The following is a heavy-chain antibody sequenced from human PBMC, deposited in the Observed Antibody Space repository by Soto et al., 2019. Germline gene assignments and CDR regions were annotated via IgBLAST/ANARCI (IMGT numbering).Heavy chain of an antibody. CDR1: GVTFSSYA. D-gene: IGHD2-15*01. CDR3: ARALGYCSGGSCYPADYYYYGMDV. Sequence: SVKVSCKASGVTFSSYAISWVRQAPGQGLEWMGGIIPIFGTANYAQKFQGRVTITADESTSTAYMELSSLRSEDTAVYYCARALGYCSGGSCYPADYYYYGMDVWGQGTTVTVSS. J-gene: IGHJ6*02. V-gene: IGHV1-69*13. CDR2: IIPIFGTA.